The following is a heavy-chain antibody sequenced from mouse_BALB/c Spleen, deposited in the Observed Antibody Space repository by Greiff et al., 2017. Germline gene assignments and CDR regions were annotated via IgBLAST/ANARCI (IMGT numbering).Heavy chain of an antibody. V-gene: IGHV1S137*01. Sequence: VQLVESGAELVRPGVSVKISCKGSGYTFTDYAMHWVKQSHAKSLEWIGVISTYYGDASYNQKFKGKATMTVDKSSSTAYMELARLTSEDSAIYYCARSDLLRSAMDYWGQGTSVTVSS. D-gene: IGHD1-1*01. CDR2: ISTYYGDA. J-gene: IGHJ4*01. CDR3: ARSDLLRSAMDY. CDR1: GYTFTDYA.